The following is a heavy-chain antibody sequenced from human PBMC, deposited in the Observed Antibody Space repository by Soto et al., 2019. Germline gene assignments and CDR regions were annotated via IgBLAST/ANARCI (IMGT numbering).Heavy chain of an antibody. Sequence: GGSLRLSCAASGFTVSSNYMSWVRQAPGKGLGWVSVIYSGGSTYYADSVKGRFTISRDNSKNTLYLQMNSLRAEDTAVYYCARVSRYNYFDYWGQGTLVTVSS. J-gene: IGHJ4*02. CDR2: IYSGGST. CDR3: ARVSRYNYFDY. V-gene: IGHV3-66*01. CDR1: GFTVSSNY. D-gene: IGHD5-12*01.